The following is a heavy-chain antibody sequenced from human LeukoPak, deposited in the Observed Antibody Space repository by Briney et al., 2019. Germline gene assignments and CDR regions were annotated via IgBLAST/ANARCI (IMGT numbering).Heavy chain of an antibody. CDR1: GGSISSTIYY. CDR3: ARHFSSYYYYMDV. J-gene: IGHJ6*03. Sequence: PSETLSLTCTVSGGSISSTIYYWGWIRQPPGKGLEWIGSIYSSGSTYYNPSLTSRVTISVDTSKNQFSLKLSSVTAADTAVYYCARHFSSYYYYMDVWGKGTTVTVSS. D-gene: IGHD3-3*02. V-gene: IGHV4-39*01. CDR2: IYSSGST.